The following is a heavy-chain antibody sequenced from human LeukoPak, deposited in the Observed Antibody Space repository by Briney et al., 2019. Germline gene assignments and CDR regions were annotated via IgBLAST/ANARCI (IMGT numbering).Heavy chain of an antibody. CDR2: INHSGST. V-gene: IGHV4-34*01. CDR1: GGSFSGYS. J-gene: IGHJ4*02. Sequence: PSETLSLTCGVYGGSFSGYSWSWIRQPPGKGLEWIGEINHSGSTNYNPSLKSRVTISVDTSKNQFSLKLSSVTAADTAVYYCARRADSSSWYSVSFDYWGQGTLVTVSS. CDR3: ARRADSSSWYSVSFDY. D-gene: IGHD6-13*01.